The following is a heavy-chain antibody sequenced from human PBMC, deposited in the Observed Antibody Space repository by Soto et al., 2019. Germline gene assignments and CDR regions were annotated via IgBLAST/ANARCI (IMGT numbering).Heavy chain of an antibody. V-gene: IGHV4-30-4*08. CDR2: IYNRGNT. CDR1: GGSISSDDYY. J-gene: IGHJ5*01. CDR3: ARGRYCLTGRCFPNWFDS. D-gene: IGHD2-15*01. Sequence: SETLSLTCTVSGGSISSDDYYWNWIRQRPGKGLEWIGNIYNRGNTYYNPSLESRVAISIDTSKSQFSLKVTSVTAADTAVYFCARGRYCLTGRCFPNWFDSWGQGALVTVSS.